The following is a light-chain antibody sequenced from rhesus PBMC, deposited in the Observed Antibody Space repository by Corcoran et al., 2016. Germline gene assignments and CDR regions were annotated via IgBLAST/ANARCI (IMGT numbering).Light chain of an antibody. CDR3: GSWINSGTKYI. Sequence: SSGLSQAPALSVALGQTVTMTCRGDTLRTFHAVWYQQKPGQAPLMVMYGNSNRPSEIPGRFSGSWSGDTVSLTITGAQADDAADYYCGSWINSGTKYICGGGTRRSIL. CDR1: TLRTFH. J-gene: IGLJ1*01. V-gene: IGLV3S10*01. CDR2: GNS.